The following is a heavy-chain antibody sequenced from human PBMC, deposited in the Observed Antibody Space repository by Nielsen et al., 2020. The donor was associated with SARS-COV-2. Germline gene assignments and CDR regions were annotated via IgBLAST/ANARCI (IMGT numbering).Heavy chain of an antibody. Sequence: ASVKVSCKASGYTFTSYDINWVRQATGQGLEWMGWMNPNSGNTGYAQKFQGRVTMTRNTSISTAYMELSSLRSEDTAVYYCARGSDADYDGTVDYWGQGTLVTVPS. CDR1: GYTFTSYD. V-gene: IGHV1-8*01. CDR2: MNPNSGNT. CDR3: ARGSDADYDGTVDY. J-gene: IGHJ4*02. D-gene: IGHD3-22*01.